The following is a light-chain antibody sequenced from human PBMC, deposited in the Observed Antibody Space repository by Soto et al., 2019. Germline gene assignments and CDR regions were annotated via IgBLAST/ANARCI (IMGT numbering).Light chain of an antibody. Sequence: EIVLTQSPGTLSLSPGERATLSFRASQSVSSSYLAWYQQKPGQAPRLLIYGASSRATGIPDRFSGSGSGTDFTLTISSLQSEDFAVYYCQQYNNWPWTFGQGTKVDI. V-gene: IGKV3-20*01. J-gene: IGKJ1*01. CDR3: QQYNNWPWT. CDR1: QSVSSSY. CDR2: GAS.